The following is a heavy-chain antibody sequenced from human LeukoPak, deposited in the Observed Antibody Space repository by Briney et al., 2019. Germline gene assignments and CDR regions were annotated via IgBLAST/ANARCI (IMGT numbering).Heavy chain of an antibody. CDR1: GFTFDDYA. D-gene: IGHD2-15*01. Sequence: GGSLRLSCAASGFTFDDYAMHWVRQAPGKGLEWVSGISWNSGSIGYADSVKGRFTISRDNAKNSLYLQMNSLRAEDMALYYCAKGRPVAATYLVGDAFDIWGQGTMVTVSS. CDR3: AKGRPVAATYLVGDAFDI. CDR2: ISWNSGSI. V-gene: IGHV3-9*03. J-gene: IGHJ3*02.